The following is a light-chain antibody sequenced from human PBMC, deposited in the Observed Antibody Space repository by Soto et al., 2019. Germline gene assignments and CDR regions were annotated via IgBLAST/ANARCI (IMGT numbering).Light chain of an antibody. CDR3: ISYSSSSTLV. Sequence: QSVLTQPASVSGSPGQSITIACTGTSSDVGGYKYVSWYQQHPGKAPKLMIYEVSNRPSGVSNRFSGSKSGNTASLTISGLQAEDEADYYCISYSSSSTLVFGTGTKVTVL. J-gene: IGLJ1*01. CDR1: SSDVGGYKY. CDR2: EVS. V-gene: IGLV2-14*01.